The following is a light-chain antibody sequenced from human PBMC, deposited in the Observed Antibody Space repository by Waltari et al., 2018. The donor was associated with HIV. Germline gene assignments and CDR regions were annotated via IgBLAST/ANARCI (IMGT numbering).Light chain of an antibody. CDR1: NSNVGNNF. CDR3: CAYASTNSPYYI. J-gene: IGLJ1*01. V-gene: IGLV1-47*01. Sequence: QSVLTQPPSASKTPGQRVLLSCSGTNSNVGNNFVSWFQQVPGGAPKLLIYKSFHRASGISDRFSASRSGNTASLTISGLQPEDEADYYCCAYASTNSPYYIFGGGTTVT. CDR2: KSF.